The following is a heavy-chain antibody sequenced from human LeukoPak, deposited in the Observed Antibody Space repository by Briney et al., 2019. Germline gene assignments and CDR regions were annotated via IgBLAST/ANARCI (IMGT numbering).Heavy chain of an antibody. CDR2: ISGSDAGT. J-gene: IGHJ4*02. CDR1: GFTFSNNG. CDR3: AKAPLGRCTGVTCYYFDY. Sequence: GGTLRLSCAAAGFTFSNNGMTWVRQAPGKGLEWVSTISGSDAGTYYADSVKGRFTISRDNSKNTLYLQMNSLRAEDAAVYYCAKAPLGRCTGVTCYYFDYWGQGTLVTVSS. V-gene: IGHV3-23*01. D-gene: IGHD2-15*01.